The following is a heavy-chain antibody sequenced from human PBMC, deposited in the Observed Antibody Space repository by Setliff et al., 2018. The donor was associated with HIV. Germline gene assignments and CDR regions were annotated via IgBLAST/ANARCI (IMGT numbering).Heavy chain of an antibody. V-gene: IGHV3-72*01. CDR2: TRNRANSYST. CDR3: ASARGANSDGYDSFDI. Sequence: GGSLRLSCAASGFTFSDHYMDWVRQAPGKGLEWVGRTRNRANSYSTQYAASVRGRFTVSRDDSRNSLYLQMNSLRAEDTALYYCASARGANSDGYDSFDIWGQGTMVTVSS. CDR1: GFTFSDHY. J-gene: IGHJ3*02. D-gene: IGHD3-22*01.